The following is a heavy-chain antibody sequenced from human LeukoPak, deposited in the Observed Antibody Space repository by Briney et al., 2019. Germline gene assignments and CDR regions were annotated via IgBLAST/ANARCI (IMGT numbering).Heavy chain of an antibody. V-gene: IGHV3-7*01. CDR2: IKQEGSEK. Sequence: PGGSLRLSCAASGFTFSSYWMSWVRQAPGKGLEWVANIKQEGSEKYYVDSVKGRFTISRDNAKNSLCLQMNSLRAEDTAVYYCARDKSYGDSSDYWGQGTLVTVSS. CDR1: GFTFSSYW. D-gene: IGHD4-17*01. CDR3: ARDKSYGDSSDY. J-gene: IGHJ4*02.